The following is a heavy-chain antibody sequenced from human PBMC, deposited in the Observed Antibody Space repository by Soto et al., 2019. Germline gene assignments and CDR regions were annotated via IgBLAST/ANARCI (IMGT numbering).Heavy chain of an antibody. J-gene: IGHJ5*02. D-gene: IGHD3-16*01. CDR3: AHIPNYYQYGWFEP. CDR2: IYWDDDK. Sequence: QITLKESGPTLVKPTQTLTLTCTFSGFSLTTRGVGVGWIRQPPGKALECLALIYWDDDKRYSPSLQSRLSITQDTSKNQLVMTMTNVDPVDTATYYCAHIPNYYQYGWFEPWGQGTLVSVSA. V-gene: IGHV2-5*02. CDR1: GFSLTTRGVG.